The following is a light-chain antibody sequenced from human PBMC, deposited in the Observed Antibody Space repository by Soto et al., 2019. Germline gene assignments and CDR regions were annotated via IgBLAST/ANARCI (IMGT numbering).Light chain of an antibody. CDR3: AAWDDSLSGSYV. CDR2: RNN. CDR1: SSNIGSNF. J-gene: IGLJ1*01. Sequence: QSVLAQPPSASGTPGQRVTISCSGSSSNIGSNFVYWYQQLPGTAPKLLIHRNNQRPSGVPDRFSGSKSGTSASLAISGLRSEDEADYYCAAWDDSLSGSYVFGTGTRSPS. V-gene: IGLV1-47*01.